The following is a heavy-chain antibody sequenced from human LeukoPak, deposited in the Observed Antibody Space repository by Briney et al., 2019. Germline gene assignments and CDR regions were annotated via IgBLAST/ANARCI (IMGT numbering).Heavy chain of an antibody. CDR3: AGDYYCYGMDV. V-gene: IGHV3-9*01. CDR2: ISWNSGSK. Sequence: GGSLTLSCAASGFTFYDYAMHWLRQPPGKGLEWVSGISWNSGSKGYADSVKGRITISRDNAKNSLYLQMNSLRAEDTALYYCAGDYYCYGMDVWGQGTTVTVSS. CDR1: GFTFYDYA. J-gene: IGHJ6*02.